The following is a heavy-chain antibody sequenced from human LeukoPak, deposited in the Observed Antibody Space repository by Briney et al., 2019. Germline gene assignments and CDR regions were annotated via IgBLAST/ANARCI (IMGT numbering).Heavy chain of an antibody. CDR2: IRSKAYGGTT. D-gene: IGHD2-2*03. CDR3: TRDPGYCSSTSCHNWFDP. V-gene: IGHV3-49*04. Sequence: GGSLRLSCAASGFIFSNYGMHWVRQAPGKGLEWVGFIRSKAYGGTTEYAASVKGRFTISRDDSKSIAYLQMNSLKTEDTAVYYCTRDPGYCSSTSCHNWFDPWGQGTLVTVSS. CDR1: GFIFSNYG. J-gene: IGHJ5*02.